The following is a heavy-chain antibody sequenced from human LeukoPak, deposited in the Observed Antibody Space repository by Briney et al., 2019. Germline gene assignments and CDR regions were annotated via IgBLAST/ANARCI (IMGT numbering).Heavy chain of an antibody. CDR1: GFTFSSYS. CDR2: ISSSSSYI. Sequence: GGSLRLSCAASGFTFSSYSMNWVRQAPGKWLEWVSSISSSSSYIYYADSVKGRFTISRDNAKNSLYLQMNSLRAEDTAVYYCARDTPNLALYFDYWGQGTLVTVSS. J-gene: IGHJ4*02. CDR3: ARDTPNLALYFDY. V-gene: IGHV3-21*01.